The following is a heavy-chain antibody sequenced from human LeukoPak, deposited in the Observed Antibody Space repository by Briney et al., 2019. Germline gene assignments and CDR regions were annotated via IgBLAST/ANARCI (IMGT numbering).Heavy chain of an antibody. CDR3: ATVRYGPLGY. V-gene: IGHV3-9*01. J-gene: IGHJ4*02. CDR2: ISWNSGSI. Sequence: GGSLRLSCAASGFTFDDYAMHWVRQAPGKGLEWVSGISWNSGSIGYADSVKGRFTISRDNAKKSLYLQMNSLRAEDTALYYCATVRYGPLGYWGQGTLVTVSS. D-gene: IGHD4-17*01. CDR1: GFTFDDYA.